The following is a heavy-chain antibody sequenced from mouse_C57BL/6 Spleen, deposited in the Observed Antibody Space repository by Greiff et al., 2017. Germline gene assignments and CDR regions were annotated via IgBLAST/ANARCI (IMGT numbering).Heavy chain of an antibody. CDR1: GYAFTNYL. Sequence: QVQLKQSGAELVRPGTSVKVSCKASGYAFTNYLIEWVKQRPGQGLEWIGVINPGSGGTNYNEKFKGKATLTADKSSSTAYMQLSSLTSEDSAVYFCARWRGDSYYFDYWGQGTTLTVSS. V-gene: IGHV1-54*01. CDR3: ARWRGDSYYFDY. CDR2: INPGSGGT. J-gene: IGHJ2*01.